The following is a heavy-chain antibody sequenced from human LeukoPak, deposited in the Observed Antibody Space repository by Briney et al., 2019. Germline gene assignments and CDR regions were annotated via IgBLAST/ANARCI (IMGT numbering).Heavy chain of an antibody. J-gene: IGHJ3*01. V-gene: IGHV4-38-2*02. D-gene: IGHD3-22*01. Sequence: SETLSLTCTVSVCSISNRYYWGWIRQSPGKGLEWIATIFHSGSIYYSPSLKSRVTLSVDTSKNQFFLKLNSVNAADTAVYYCPLLPLSYYYYSSTYDPLAFDVWGQGTVVTVSS. CDR3: PLLPLSYYYYSSTYDPLAFDV. CDR1: VCSISNRYY. CDR2: IFHSGSI.